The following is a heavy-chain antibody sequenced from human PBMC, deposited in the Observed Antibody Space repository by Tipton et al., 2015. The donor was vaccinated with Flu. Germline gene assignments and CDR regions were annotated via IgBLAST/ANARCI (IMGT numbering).Heavy chain of an antibody. J-gene: IGHJ5*02. V-gene: IGHV4-38-2*01. CDR3: ARRDNLNYVSEPKNWFDP. Sequence: TLSLTCFVSGDSIGSRYYWAWIRQLPGKGLEWIDNIHRSGNTDYNPSLKSRFTMSGDTSKNLFSLRLKSVTAADTAVYYCARRDNLNYVSEPKNWFDPWGQGTLVTVSA. CDR2: IHRSGNT. D-gene: IGHD4-11*01. CDR1: GDSIGSRYY.